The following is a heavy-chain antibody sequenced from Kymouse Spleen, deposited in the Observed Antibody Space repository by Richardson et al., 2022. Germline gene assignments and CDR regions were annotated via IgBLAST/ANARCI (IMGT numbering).Heavy chain of an antibody. V-gene: IGHV3-30*18. D-gene: IGHD3-10*01. CDR1: GFTFSSYG. J-gene: IGHJ4*02. CDR2: ISYDGSNK. CDR3: AKQVRGVMDY. Sequence: VQLVESGGGVVQPGRSLRLSCAASGFTFSSYGMHWVRQAPGKGLEWVAVISYDGSNKYYADSVKGRFTISRDNSKNTLYLQMNSLRAEDTAVYYCAKQVRGVMDYWGQGTLVTVSS.